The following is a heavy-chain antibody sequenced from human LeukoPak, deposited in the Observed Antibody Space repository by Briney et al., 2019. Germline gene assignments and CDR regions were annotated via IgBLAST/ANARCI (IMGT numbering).Heavy chain of an antibody. D-gene: IGHD3-16*02. Sequence: GRSLRLSCAVSGFTFSSYWMSWVRQGPGKGLEGVANIKQDGSEQYYVDSVKGRFTISRDNAKNSLYLQMNSLRAEDTAVYYCARDANYDYVWGSYPVYWGQGTLVTVSS. CDR2: IKQDGSEQ. V-gene: IGHV3-7*01. CDR1: GFTFSSYW. J-gene: IGHJ4*02. CDR3: ARDANYDYVWGSYPVY.